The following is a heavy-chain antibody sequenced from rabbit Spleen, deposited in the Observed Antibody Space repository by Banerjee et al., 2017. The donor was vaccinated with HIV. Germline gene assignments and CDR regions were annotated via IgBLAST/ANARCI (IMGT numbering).Heavy chain of an antibody. J-gene: IGHJ5*01. D-gene: IGHD1-1*01. V-gene: IGHV1S7*01. CDR3: ARDRGSGTYLDWLDL. CDR2: IDPVFGIT. CDR1: GFTLSSYY. Sequence: QLEESAGGLVQPGGSLKLSCKASGFTLSSYYMNWVRQAPGKGLEWIGYIDPVFGITYYANWVSGRFSISRENAQNTVFLQMTSLTAADTATYFCARDRGSGTYLDWLDLWGPGTLVTVS.